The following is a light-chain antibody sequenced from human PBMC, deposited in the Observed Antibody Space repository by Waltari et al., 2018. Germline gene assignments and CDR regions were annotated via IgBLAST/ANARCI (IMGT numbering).Light chain of an antibody. V-gene: IGLV2-18*02. CDR1: SRDVGAYNR. CDR2: EVT. J-gene: IGLJ2*01. CDR3: TSYTSSGTLL. Sequence: QSALTQPPSVSAPPGQSVPISSTGTSRDVGAYNRVSWYQQPPGPAPKPMLYEVTYRPSGVPDRFAGSKSGNTASLTISGLQAEDEADYYCTSYTSSGTLLFGGGTKLTVV.